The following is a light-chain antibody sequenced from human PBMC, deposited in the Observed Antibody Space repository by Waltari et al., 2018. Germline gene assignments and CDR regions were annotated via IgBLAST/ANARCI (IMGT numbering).Light chain of an antibody. CDR1: QSLSSN. V-gene: IGKV3-15*01. CDR2: GAS. Sequence: IVMTQSPATLSVSPGEGATLSCKASQSLSSNLAWYQQKPGQLPRLLIYGASTSATGIPARFSGSGSGTEFTLTSSSLQAEDFAVYYCQERGRTFGQGTKVEIK. J-gene: IGKJ1*01. CDR3: QERGRT.